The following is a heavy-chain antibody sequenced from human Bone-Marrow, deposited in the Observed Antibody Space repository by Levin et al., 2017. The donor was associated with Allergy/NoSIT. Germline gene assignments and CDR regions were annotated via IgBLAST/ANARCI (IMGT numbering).Heavy chain of an antibody. Sequence: GESLKISCKATGYTFTDNYVQWVRQAPGQGLEWMGWINPNSGYTKYAQKFKGRVTMTRDTSISTSYMELSRLASDDTALYYCARWAGSTDGMDVWGQGTTVIVSS. V-gene: IGHV1-2*02. CDR1: GYTFTDNY. D-gene: IGHD5/OR15-5a*01. J-gene: IGHJ6*02. CDR3: ARWAGSTDGMDV. CDR2: INPNSGYT.